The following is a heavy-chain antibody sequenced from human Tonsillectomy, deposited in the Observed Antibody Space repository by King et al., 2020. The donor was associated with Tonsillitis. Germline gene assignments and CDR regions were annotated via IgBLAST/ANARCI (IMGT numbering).Heavy chain of an antibody. CDR2: IIPIFGKA. V-gene: IGHV1-69*12. J-gene: IGHJ5*02. CDR1: GGTFNNYA. Sequence: QLVQSGAEVKKPGSSVKVSCKASGGTFNNYAITWVRQAPGKGLEWMGGIIPIFGKANYAQKFQGRVTITADESTSTAYMELSSLRSEDTAVYFCARGANWFDPWGQGTLVTVSS. CDR3: ARGANWFDP.